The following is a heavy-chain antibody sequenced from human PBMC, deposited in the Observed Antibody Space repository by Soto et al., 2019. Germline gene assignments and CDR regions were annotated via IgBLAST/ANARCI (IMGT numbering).Heavy chain of an antibody. CDR3: ARSTYYYDSSGYGFYYFDY. D-gene: IGHD3-22*01. V-gene: IGHV2-70*11. Sequence: SGPTLVNPTQTLTLTCNVSGVSLSTGGMCVSWIRQPPGKALEWLARIDWDDDKYYSTSLKTRLTISKDTSKNQVVLTMTNMDPVDTATYYCARSTYYYDSSGYGFYYFDYWGQGTLVTVSS. CDR1: GVSLSTGGMC. J-gene: IGHJ4*02. CDR2: IDWDDDK.